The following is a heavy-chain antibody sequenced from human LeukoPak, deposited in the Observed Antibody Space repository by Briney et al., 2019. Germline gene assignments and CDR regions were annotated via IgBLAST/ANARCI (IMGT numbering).Heavy chain of an antibody. D-gene: IGHD6-19*01. J-gene: IGHJ4*02. CDR3: ARDRGWTTFDH. CDR1: GFSISNYW. CDR2: TNQYVTET. Sequence: GGSLRLSCAASGFSISNYWMNWVRQAPGKGLEFVANTNQYVTETNYVDSMKGRFTISRDNAKNALYLQMNSLRAEDTAVYYCARDRGWTTFDHWGQGTLVTVSS. V-gene: IGHV3-7*01.